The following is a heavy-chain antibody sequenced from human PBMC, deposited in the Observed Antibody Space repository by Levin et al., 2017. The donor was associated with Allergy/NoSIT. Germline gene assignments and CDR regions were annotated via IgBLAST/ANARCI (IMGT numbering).Heavy chain of an antibody. D-gene: IGHD2-15*01. CDR2: STHKAHSYTT. V-gene: IGHV3-72*01. CDR1: GFTFSDHY. Sequence: GGSLRLSCAASGFTFSDHYMDWVRQAPGKGLEWVGRSTHKAHSYTTEYAASVKGRFTISRDDSENSLYLQMNSLKTEDTAVYYCASIGYCYGDTCYRLDYWGQGILVTVSS. CDR3: ASIGYCYGDTCYRLDY. J-gene: IGHJ4*02.